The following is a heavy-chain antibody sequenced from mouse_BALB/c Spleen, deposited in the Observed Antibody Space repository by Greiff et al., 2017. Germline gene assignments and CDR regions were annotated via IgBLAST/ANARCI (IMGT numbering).Heavy chain of an antibody. CDR2: ISDGGSYT. V-gene: IGHV5-4*02. J-gene: IGHJ4*01. CDR3: AVTTATGYAMDY. D-gene: IGHD1-2*01. Sequence: EVMLVESGGGLVKPGGSLKLSCAASGFTFSDYYMYWVRQTPEKRLEWVATISDGGSYTYYPDSVKGRFTISRDNAKNNLYLQMSSLKSEDTAMYYCAVTTATGYAMDYWGQGTSVTVSS. CDR1: GFTFSDYY.